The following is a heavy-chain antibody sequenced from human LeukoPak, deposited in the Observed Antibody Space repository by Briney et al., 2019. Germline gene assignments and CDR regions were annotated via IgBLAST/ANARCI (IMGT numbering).Heavy chain of an antibody. V-gene: IGHV4-59*08. Sequence: SETLSLTCTVSGGSISSYYWRWIRQPPGKGLEWIGYIYYSGSTNYNPSLKSRVTISVDTSKNQFSLKLSSVTAADTAVYYCARHFAWVQNAPLDPWGQGTLVTVSS. CDR2: IYYSGST. CDR1: GGSISSYY. CDR3: ARHFAWVQNAPLDP. D-gene: IGHD5-18*01. J-gene: IGHJ5*02.